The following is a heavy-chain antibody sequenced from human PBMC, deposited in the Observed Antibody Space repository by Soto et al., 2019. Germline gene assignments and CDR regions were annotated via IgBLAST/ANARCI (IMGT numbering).Heavy chain of an antibody. CDR3: AKGRVSTITSNYFDY. V-gene: IGHV3-23*01. CDR1: GFTFSSYA. CDR2: ISGSGGST. J-gene: IGHJ4*02. D-gene: IGHD5-12*01. Sequence: PAGSLRLSCAASGFTFSSYAMSWVRQAPGKGLEWVSAISGSGGSTYYADSVKGRFTISRDNSKNTLYLQMNSLRAEDTAVYYCAKGRVSTITSNYFDYWGQGTLVTVSS.